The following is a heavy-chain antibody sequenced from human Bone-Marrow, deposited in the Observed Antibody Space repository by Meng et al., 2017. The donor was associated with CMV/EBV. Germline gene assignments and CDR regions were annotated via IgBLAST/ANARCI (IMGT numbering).Heavy chain of an antibody. J-gene: IGHJ4*02. CDR1: GFTFINYA. CDR3: TKHRGRLAGTGRDFEY. D-gene: IGHD3-10*01. Sequence: GGSLRLSCVASGFTFINYAMSWVRQAPGRGLEWVSAIGHKGDSTYYADSVKGRFTISRDNSKNTLDLQMNSLRAEDTAVYYCTKHRGRLAGTGRDFEYWGQGAQVTLSS. CDR2: IGHKGDST. V-gene: IGHV3-23*01.